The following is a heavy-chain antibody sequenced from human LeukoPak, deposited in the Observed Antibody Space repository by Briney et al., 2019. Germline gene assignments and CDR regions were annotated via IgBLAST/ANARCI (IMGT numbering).Heavy chain of an antibody. CDR3: ARQTDDSSGYYPHYFDY. J-gene: IGHJ4*02. CDR2: IYYSGST. CDR1: GGSISSYY. Sequence: PSETLSLTCTVSGGSISSYYWSWIRQPPGKGLEWIGYIYYSGSTNYNPSLKSRVTISVDTSKTQFSLKLSSVNAAATAVYYCARQTDDSSGYYPHYFDYWGQGTLVTVSS. D-gene: IGHD3-22*01. V-gene: IGHV4-59*08.